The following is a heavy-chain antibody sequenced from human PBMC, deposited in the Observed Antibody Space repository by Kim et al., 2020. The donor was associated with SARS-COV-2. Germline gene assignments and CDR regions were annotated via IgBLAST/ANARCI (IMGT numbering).Heavy chain of an antibody. Sequence: GGSLRLSCAASGFSFSDYSINWVRQAPGKGLEWVSSVSGSSTYIYYADSVKGRFTISRDNAKNSLYLQMNSLRAEDSAIYYCAGERGVSGSGGRCLTYGMDVWGQGTTVTVSS. J-gene: IGHJ6*02. V-gene: IGHV3-21*01. CDR3: AGERGVSGSGGRCLTYGMDV. CDR2: VSGSSTYI. CDR1: GFSFSDYS. D-gene: IGHD2-15*01.